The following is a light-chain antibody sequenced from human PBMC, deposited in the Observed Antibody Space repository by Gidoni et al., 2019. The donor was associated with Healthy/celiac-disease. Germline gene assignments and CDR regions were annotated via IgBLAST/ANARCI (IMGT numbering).Light chain of an antibody. V-gene: IGKV1-5*01. J-gene: IGKJ1*01. CDR2: DAS. CDR3: QQYNSYPWT. Sequence: DIQMTQSPSTLSASEGDRVTITCRASQSISSWLAWYQQKPGKAPKLLIYDASSLESGVPSRFSGSGSGTEFTLTISSLQPDDFATYYCQQYNSYPWTFGQGTKVEIK. CDR1: QSISSW.